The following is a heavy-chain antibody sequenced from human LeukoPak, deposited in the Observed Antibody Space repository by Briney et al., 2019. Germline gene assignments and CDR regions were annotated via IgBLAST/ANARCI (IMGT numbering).Heavy chain of an antibody. CDR3: ARRRIEYSSSSFDY. Sequence: SETLSLTCAVSGGSISSSNWWSWVRPPPGKGLEWIGEIYHSGSTNYNPSLKSRVTISVDKSKNHFSLKLSSVTAADTAVYYCARRRIEYSSSSFDYWGQGTLVTVSS. CDR2: IYHSGST. V-gene: IGHV4-4*02. J-gene: IGHJ4*02. D-gene: IGHD6-6*01. CDR1: GGSISSSNW.